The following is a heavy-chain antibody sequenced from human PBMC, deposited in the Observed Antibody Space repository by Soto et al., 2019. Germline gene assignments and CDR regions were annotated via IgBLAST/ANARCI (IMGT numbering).Heavy chain of an antibody. CDR3: ARHLGAVAGPLTGFDP. J-gene: IGHJ5*02. V-gene: IGHV4-39*01. Sequence: QVQLQESGPGLVKPSETLSLTCTVSGGSVSSSSFYWGWIRQPPGQGLEWIGSIYYSGTTYYNPSLKNRVTISVDTSKNQFSLKLSSVTATDTALYYCARHLGAVAGPLTGFDPWGQGTLVTVSS. D-gene: IGHD6-19*01. CDR2: IYYSGTT. CDR1: GGSVSSSSFY.